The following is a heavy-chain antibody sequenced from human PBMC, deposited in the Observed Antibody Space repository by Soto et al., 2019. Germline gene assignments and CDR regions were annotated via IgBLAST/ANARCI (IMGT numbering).Heavy chain of an antibody. D-gene: IGHD6-19*01. CDR3: ARDLAVALIDD. CDR1: GYSFTSYG. J-gene: IGHJ4*02. V-gene: IGHV1-18*01. CDR2: ISAYNGNT. Sequence: QVQLVQSGAEVKKPGASVKVSCKASGYSFTSYGISWVRQAPGQGLEWMGWISAYNGNTKYAQKLQGRVTMTTDTSTSTAYRELRGLRSDDTGVDYCARDLAVALIDDWGQGTIVTVSS.